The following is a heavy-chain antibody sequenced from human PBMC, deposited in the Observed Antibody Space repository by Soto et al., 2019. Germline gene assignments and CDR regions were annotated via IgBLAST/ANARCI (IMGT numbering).Heavy chain of an antibody. J-gene: IGHJ4*02. CDR1: GFTFGDYF. D-gene: IGHD3-10*01. CDR3: TRVGAGYISGMDF. Sequence: EVQLVESGGGLVQPGRSLRLSCTGSGFTFGDYFMNWIRQAPGKGLEWVGFIRSESYGGTTEYAASVKGRVTISRDDSKSIAYLQINSLKTKDTAVYYCTRVGAGYISGMDFWGQGTLVSVSS. V-gene: IGHV3-49*03. CDR2: IRSESYGGTT.